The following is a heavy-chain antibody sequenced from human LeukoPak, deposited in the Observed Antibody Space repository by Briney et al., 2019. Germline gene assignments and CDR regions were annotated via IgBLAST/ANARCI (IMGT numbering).Heavy chain of an antibody. CDR3: ARASTVTTRNIDY. J-gene: IGHJ4*02. CDR1: GGSVSFYY. Sequence: SETLSLTCTVSGGSVSFYYWSWIRQPPGKGLEWIGYIYYSGSTNHNPSLKSRVTISVDTSKNQFSLKLSSVTAADTAVYYCARASTVTTRNIDYWGQGTLVTVSS. D-gene: IGHD4-17*01. CDR2: IYYSGST. V-gene: IGHV4-59*02.